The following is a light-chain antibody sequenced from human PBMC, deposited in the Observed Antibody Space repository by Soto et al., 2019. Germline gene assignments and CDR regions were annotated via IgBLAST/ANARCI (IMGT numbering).Light chain of an antibody. CDR2: EVS. J-gene: IGLJ2*01. CDR3: SSYAGRNNFVV. V-gene: IGLV2-8*01. CDR1: SSDVGGYNY. Sequence: QSALTQPPSASGSPGQSVTISCTGTSSDVGGYNYVSWYQQHPGKAPKLMIYEVSKRPSGVPDRFSGSKSGNTASLTVSGLQAEDEAYYYCSSYAGRNNFVVFGGGTKLTVL.